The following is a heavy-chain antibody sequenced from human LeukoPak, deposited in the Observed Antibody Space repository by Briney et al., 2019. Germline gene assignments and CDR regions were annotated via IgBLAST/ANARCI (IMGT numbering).Heavy chain of an antibody. CDR2: ISYDGSNK. CDR3: ARDPYPILTGYPYYFDY. V-gene: IGHV3-30*19. CDR1: GFTFSSYG. Sequence: GGSLRLSCAASGFTFSSYGMHWVRQAPGKGLEWVAVISYDGSNKYYADSVKGRFTISRDNSKNTLYLQMNSLRAEDTAVYYCARDPYPILTGYPYYFDYWGQGTLVTVSS. D-gene: IGHD3-9*01. J-gene: IGHJ4*02.